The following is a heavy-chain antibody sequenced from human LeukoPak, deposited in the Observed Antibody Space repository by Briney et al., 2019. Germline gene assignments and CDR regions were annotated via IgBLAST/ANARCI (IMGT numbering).Heavy chain of an antibody. D-gene: IGHD3-22*01. CDR2: ISSSSSYI. J-gene: IGHJ4*02. CDR3: ARDLGYYDSSGYRGY. Sequence: GGSLRLSCAASGFTFSSYSMNWVRQAPGKGLEWVSSISSSSSYIYYADSVKGRFTISRDNAKNSLYLQMNSLRAEDTAVYYCARDLGYYDSSGYRGYWGQETLVTVSS. V-gene: IGHV3-21*01. CDR1: GFTFSSYS.